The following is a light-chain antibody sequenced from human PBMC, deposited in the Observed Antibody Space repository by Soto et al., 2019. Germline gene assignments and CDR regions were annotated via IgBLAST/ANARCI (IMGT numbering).Light chain of an antibody. CDR2: EVS. J-gene: IGLJ2*01. Sequence: QSALTQPASVSGSPGQSITISCTGTSSDIGNYDFVSWYQQVPGTAPKAMIYEVSSRPSGVSNRFSGSKSGNTASLTISGLPAEDEAYYYCSSYTTSTSFILFGGGTQLTVL. V-gene: IGLV2-14*01. CDR1: SSDIGNYDF. CDR3: SSYTTSTSFIL.